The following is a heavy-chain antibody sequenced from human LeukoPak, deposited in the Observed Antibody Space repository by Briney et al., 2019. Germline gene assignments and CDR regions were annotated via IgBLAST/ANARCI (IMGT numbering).Heavy chain of an antibody. Sequence: ASVKVSCKASGYTFTCYYMHWGRQAPGQGLEWMGWINPKSGGTNYAQKVQGRVTMTRDTSISTAYMELSRLRSDATAVYYCARAVSYCSGGSCYSDDYFDYWGQGTLVTVSS. CDR1: GYTFTCYY. CDR2: INPKSGGT. CDR3: ARAVSYCSGGSCYSDDYFDY. D-gene: IGHD2-15*01. V-gene: IGHV1-2*02. J-gene: IGHJ4*02.